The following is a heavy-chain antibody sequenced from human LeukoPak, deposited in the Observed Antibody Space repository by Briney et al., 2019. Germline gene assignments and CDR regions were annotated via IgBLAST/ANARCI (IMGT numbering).Heavy chain of an antibody. CDR2: IYYSGST. CDR1: GGSISSYY. Sequence: SETLSLTCTVSGGSISSYYWSWIRQPPGKGLEWIGYIYYSGSTNYNPSLKSRVTISVEKSKNQFSLKLSSVTAADTAVYYCARVTIPRYVDYYYYYGMDVWGQGTTVTVSS. D-gene: IGHD3-3*01. V-gene: IGHV4-59*08. CDR3: ARVTIPRYVDYYYYYGMDV. J-gene: IGHJ6*02.